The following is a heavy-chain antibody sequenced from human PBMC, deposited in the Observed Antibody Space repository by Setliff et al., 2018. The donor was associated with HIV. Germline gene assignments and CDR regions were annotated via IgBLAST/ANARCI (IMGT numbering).Heavy chain of an antibody. V-gene: IGHV4-39*07. CDR3: ATSRVVVLRFDP. Sequence: LPETLSLTCTVSGGSISSSSYYWGWIRQPPGKGLEWIGSIYYSGSTYYNPSLKSRVTISVDTSKNQFSLKLYSVTAADTAVYYCATSRVVVLRFDPWGQGTLVTVSS. J-gene: IGHJ5*02. CDR1: GGSISSSSYY. D-gene: IGHD3-22*01. CDR2: IYYSGST.